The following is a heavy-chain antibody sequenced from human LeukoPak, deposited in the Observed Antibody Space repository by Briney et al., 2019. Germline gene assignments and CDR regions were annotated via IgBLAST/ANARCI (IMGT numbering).Heavy chain of an antibody. V-gene: IGHV3-7*03. CDR2: LNLDGSDK. CDR1: GFTFSESW. Sequence: GGSLRLSCVVSGFTFSESWMSWVRQAPGKGLGWVASLNLDGSDKYYVDSVKGRFTISRDNSKNTLYLQMNSLRAEDTAVYYCAKDMRFDWTPYYFDYWGQGTLVTVSS. CDR3: AKDMRFDWTPYYFDY. D-gene: IGHD3-9*01. J-gene: IGHJ4*02.